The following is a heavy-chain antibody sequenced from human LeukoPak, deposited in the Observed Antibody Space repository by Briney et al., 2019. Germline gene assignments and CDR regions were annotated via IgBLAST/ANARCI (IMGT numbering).Heavy chain of an antibody. CDR3: ARGENWQQLVQF. V-gene: IGHV3-21*01. CDR2: ISSSSSYI. J-gene: IGHJ4*02. D-gene: IGHD6-13*01. CDR1: GFTFSSYV. Sequence: GGSLRLSFAATGFTFSSYVMNWVRQAPGKGLEWVSSISSSSSYIYYADSVKGRFTISGDNAKNSLYLQMNSLRAEDTAVYYCARGENWQQLVQFWGQGTLVTVSS.